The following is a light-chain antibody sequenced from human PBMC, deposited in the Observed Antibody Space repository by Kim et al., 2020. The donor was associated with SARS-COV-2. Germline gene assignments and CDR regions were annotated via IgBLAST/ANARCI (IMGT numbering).Light chain of an antibody. CDR3: QAWDSSTGVV. V-gene: IGLV3-1*01. CDR2: HDS. CDR1: KLGDKY. J-gene: IGLJ3*02. Sequence: SYELTQPPSVSVSPGQTASITCSGDKLGDKYACWYQQKPGQSPVLVIYHDSKRPSGIPERFSGSNSGNTATLTISGTQAMDEADYYCQAWDSSTGVVFGG.